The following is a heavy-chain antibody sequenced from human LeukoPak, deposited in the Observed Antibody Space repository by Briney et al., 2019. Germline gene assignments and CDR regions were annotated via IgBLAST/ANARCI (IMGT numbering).Heavy chain of an antibody. CDR1: GYTFTGYY. CDR3: ARVGRAAARGNWFDP. J-gene: IGHJ5*02. V-gene: IGHV1-46*01. CDR2: INPSGGST. D-gene: IGHD6-6*01. Sequence: ASVKVSCKASGYTFTGYYMHWVRQAPGQGLEWMGIINPSGGSTSYAQKFQGRVTMTRDMSTSTVYMELSSLRSEDTAVYYCARVGRAAARGNWFDPWGQGTLVTVSS.